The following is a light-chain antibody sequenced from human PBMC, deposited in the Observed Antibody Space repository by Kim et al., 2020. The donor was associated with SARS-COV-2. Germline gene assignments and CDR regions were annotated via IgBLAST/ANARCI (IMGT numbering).Light chain of an antibody. V-gene: IGLV1-40*03. J-gene: IGLJ1*01. CDR1: A. CDR3: QSYDSSLSGLYV. Sequence: AVQWYQQLPGTAPKLLIYADDRRPSRIPDRFSASRSGASASLAISGLQAEDEADYYCQSYDSSLSGLYVFGSGTKVTVL. CDR2: ADD.